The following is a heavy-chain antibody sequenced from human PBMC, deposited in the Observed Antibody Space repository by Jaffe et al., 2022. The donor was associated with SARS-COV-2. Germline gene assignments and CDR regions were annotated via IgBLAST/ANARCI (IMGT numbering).Heavy chain of an antibody. CDR3: VKTRDTSGYYDY. CDR2: ISQDGSVK. J-gene: IGHJ4*02. CDR1: GFTFSNYW. Sequence: EVQLVESGGGLVQPGGSLRLSCAASGFTFSNYWMSWVRQAPGKGLEWVASISQDGSVKHDVDSVKGRFTISRDNAKNSLFLQMNSLRAEDTAVYSCVKTRDTSGYYDYWGQGTLVTVSS. D-gene: IGHD3-22*01. V-gene: IGHV3-7*01.